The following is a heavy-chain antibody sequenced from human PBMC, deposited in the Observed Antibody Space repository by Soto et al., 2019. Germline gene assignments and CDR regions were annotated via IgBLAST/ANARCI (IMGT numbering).Heavy chain of an antibody. Sequence: PSETLSLTCAVYGGSFSGYYWSWIRQPPGKGLEWIGEINHSGSTNYNPSLKSRVTISVDTSKNQFSLKLSSVTAADTAVYYCARDAARTITIWIRGRFDPWGQGTLVTVSS. D-gene: IGHD1-20*01. CDR3: ARDAARTITIWIRGRFDP. V-gene: IGHV4-34*01. CDR2: INHSGST. J-gene: IGHJ5*02. CDR1: GGSFSGYY.